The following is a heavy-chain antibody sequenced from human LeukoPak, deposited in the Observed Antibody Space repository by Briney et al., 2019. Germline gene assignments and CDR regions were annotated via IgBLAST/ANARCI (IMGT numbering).Heavy chain of an antibody. Sequence: GGSLRLSCAASGFTFISYAMHWVRQAPGKELEGVAVISYDGSNKYYADSVKGRFTISRDNSKNTLYLQMYSLRAEDTAVYYCAKEREQPPWLVHGYFDYWGQGTLVTVSS. CDR2: ISYDGSNK. V-gene: IGHV3-30-3*01. CDR1: GFTFISYA. D-gene: IGHD6-19*01. CDR3: AKEREQPPWLVHGYFDY. J-gene: IGHJ4*02.